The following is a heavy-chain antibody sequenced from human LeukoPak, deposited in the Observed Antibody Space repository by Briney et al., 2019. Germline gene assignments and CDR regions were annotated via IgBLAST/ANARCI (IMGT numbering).Heavy chain of an antibody. V-gene: IGHV4-59*01. CDR2: IYYSGST. Sequence: SETLSLTCTVSGGSISSYYWSWIRQPPGKGLEWIGYIYYSGSTNYNPSLKSRVTISVDTPKNQFSLKLSSVTAADTAVYYCARGGYYYGSGSRDRFDPWGQGTLVTVSS. J-gene: IGHJ5*02. D-gene: IGHD3-10*01. CDR1: GGSISSYY. CDR3: ARGGYYYGSGSRDRFDP.